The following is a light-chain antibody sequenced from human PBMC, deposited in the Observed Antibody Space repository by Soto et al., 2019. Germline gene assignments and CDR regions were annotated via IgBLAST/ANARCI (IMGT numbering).Light chain of an antibody. Sequence: QSALTQPASVSGSPGQSITISCTGTSSDVGNYNLVSWYQQHPGKAPKLMIYEATKRPSGVSNRFSASKSGNTASLTISGLQAEDEADYFCCSFAVSIAVLFGGGTKATVL. V-gene: IGLV2-23*01. CDR3: CSFAVSIAVL. CDR1: SSDVGNYNL. J-gene: IGLJ2*01. CDR2: EAT.